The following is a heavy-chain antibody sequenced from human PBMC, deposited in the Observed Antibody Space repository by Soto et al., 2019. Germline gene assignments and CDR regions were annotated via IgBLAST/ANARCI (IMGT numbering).Heavy chain of an antibody. CDR2: IWYDGSNK. D-gene: IGHD4-17*01. J-gene: IGHJ6*02. CDR3: AREGVTTRYYYYYGMDV. CDR1: GFTFSSYG. Sequence: QVQLVESGGGVVQPGRSLRLSCAASGFTFSSYGMHWVRQAPGKGLEWVAVIWYDGSNKYYADSVKGRFTISRDNSKNPLYLQMNSLRAEDTAVYYCAREGVTTRYYYYYGMDVWGQGTTVTVSS. V-gene: IGHV3-33*01.